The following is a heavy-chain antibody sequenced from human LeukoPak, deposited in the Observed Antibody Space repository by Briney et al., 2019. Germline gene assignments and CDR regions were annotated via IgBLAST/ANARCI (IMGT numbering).Heavy chain of an antibody. CDR1: GFTFSSYW. D-gene: IGHD6-6*01. CDR3: ARGGRYSSSPLDY. Sequence: GGSPRLSCAASGFTFSSYWMSWVRQAPGKGLEHVSAINTNGGNTYYANSVKGRFTISRDSSKNTLYLQMGSLRAEDMAVYYCARGGRYSSSPLDYWGQGTLVTVSS. CDR2: INTNGGNT. V-gene: IGHV3-64*01. J-gene: IGHJ4*02.